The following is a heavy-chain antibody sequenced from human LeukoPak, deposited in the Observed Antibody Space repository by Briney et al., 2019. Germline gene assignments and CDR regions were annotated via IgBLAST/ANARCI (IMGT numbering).Heavy chain of an antibody. Sequence: GGSLRLSCAASGFTFSSYGMHWVRQAPGKGLEWVACIRYDGSNKYYADSVKGRFTISRDNSKNTLYLQMNSLRAEDTAVYYCAKDYYCSSTSCGIDYWGQGTLVTVSS. D-gene: IGHD2-2*01. CDR3: AKDYYCSSTSCGIDY. V-gene: IGHV3-30*02. CDR2: IRYDGSNK. CDR1: GFTFSSYG. J-gene: IGHJ4*02.